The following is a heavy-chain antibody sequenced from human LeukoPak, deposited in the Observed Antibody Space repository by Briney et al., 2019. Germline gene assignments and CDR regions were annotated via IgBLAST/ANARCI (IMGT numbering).Heavy chain of an antibody. CDR3: ASTLAAGTPLTTFDY. J-gene: IGHJ4*02. CDR1: GGSIRSSSYY. D-gene: IGHD6-13*01. V-gene: IGHV4-39*07. Sequence: SETLSLTCTVSGGSIRSSSYYWGWIRQPPGKGLEWIGNIYYSGSTYYNPSLKSRVTISVDTSKNQFSLKLSSVTAADTAVYYCASTLAAGTPLTTFDYWGQGTLVTVSS. CDR2: IYYSGST.